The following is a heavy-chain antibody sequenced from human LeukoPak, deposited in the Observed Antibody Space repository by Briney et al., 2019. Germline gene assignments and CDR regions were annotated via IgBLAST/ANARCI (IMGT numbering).Heavy chain of an antibody. V-gene: IGHV1-8*01. CDR2: MNPNSGNT. CDR1: GYTFTSYD. Sequence: ASVRVSCKASGYTFTSYDINWVRQATGQGLEWMGWMNPNSGNTGYAQKFQGRVTMTRNTSISTAYMELSSLRSEYTAVYYCARAPVLLWFGALLYSGFYAFDIWGQGTMVTVSS. J-gene: IGHJ3*02. CDR3: ARAPVLLWFGALLYSGFYAFDI. D-gene: IGHD3-10*01.